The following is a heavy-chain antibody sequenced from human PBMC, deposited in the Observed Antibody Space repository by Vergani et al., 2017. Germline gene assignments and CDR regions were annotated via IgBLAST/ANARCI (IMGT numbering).Heavy chain of an antibody. Sequence: EVQLVESGGGLVQPGGSLRLSCAASGFTISSKYMSWVRQVPGKGLEWVSLIYSGGSTYYSDSVKGRFTISRDNSKNTLYLQMSSLRVEDTAIYYCAELYGDDGYSPFWGQGTLVTVSS. CDR1: GFTISSKY. V-gene: IGHV3-66*01. CDR3: AELYGDDGYSPF. D-gene: IGHD5-18*01. J-gene: IGHJ4*02. CDR2: IYSGGST.